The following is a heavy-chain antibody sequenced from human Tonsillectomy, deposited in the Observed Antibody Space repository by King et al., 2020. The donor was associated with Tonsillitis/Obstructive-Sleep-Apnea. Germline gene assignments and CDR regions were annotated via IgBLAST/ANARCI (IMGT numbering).Heavy chain of an antibody. CDR2: ISGSGGST. D-gene: IGHD3-10*01. CDR1: GFTFSSYA. V-gene: IGHV3-23*04. J-gene: IGHJ4*02. Sequence: VQLVESGGGLVQPGGSLRLSCAASGFTFSSYAMSWVRQAPGKGLEWVSAISGSGGSTYYADSVKGRFTISRDNSKNTLYLQMNSLRAEDTAVYYCAKDREREKRWFGELSQTLAWRNWGQGTLVTVSS. CDR3: AKDREREKRWFGELSQTLAWRN.